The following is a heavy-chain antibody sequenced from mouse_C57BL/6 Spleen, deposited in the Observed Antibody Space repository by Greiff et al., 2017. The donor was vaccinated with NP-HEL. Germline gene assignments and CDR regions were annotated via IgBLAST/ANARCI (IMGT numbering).Heavy chain of an antibody. J-gene: IGHJ2*01. CDR3: ANTAQNY. CDR2: IDPSDSYT. D-gene: IGHD3-2*02. V-gene: IGHV1-50*01. Sequence: QVQLQQPGAELVKPGASVKLSCKASGYTFTSYWMQWVKQRPGQGLEWIGEIDPSDSYTNYNQKFKGKATLTVDTSSSTAYMQLSSLTSEDSAVYYCANTAQNYWGQGTTLTVSS. CDR1: GYTFTSYW.